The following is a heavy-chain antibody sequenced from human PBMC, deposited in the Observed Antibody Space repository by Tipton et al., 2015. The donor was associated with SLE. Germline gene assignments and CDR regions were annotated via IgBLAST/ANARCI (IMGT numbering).Heavy chain of an antibody. J-gene: IGHJ6*02. V-gene: IGHV3-30*09. CDR2: ISYDGSNK. D-gene: IGHD3-22*01. CDR1: GFTFSSYA. CDR3: ARVVSYYYGMDV. Sequence: SLRLSCAASGFTFSSYAMYWVRQAPGKGLEWVAVISYDGSNKYYADSVKGRFAISRDNSKNTLYLQMNSLRAEDTAVYYCARVVSYYYGMDVWGQGTTVTVSS.